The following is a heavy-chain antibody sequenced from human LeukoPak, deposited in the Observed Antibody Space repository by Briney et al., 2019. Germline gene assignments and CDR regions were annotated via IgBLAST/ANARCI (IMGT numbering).Heavy chain of an antibody. CDR1: GFTVSSNY. D-gene: IGHD3-10*01. CDR2: IYSGGST. CDR3: AGYYYGFGFDP. V-gene: IGHV3-66*01. Sequence: PGGSLRLSCAASGFTVSSNYMSWVRRAPGKGLEWVSVIYSGGSTYYADSVKGRFTISRDNSKNTLYLQMNSLRAEDTAVYYCAGYYYGFGFDPWGQGTLVTVSS. J-gene: IGHJ5*02.